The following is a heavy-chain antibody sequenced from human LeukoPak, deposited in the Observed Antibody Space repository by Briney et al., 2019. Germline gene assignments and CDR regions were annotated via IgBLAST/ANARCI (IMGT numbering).Heavy chain of an antibody. Sequence: ASVKLSCKASGGTFSSYAISWVRQAPGQGLEWMGRIIPILGIANYAQKFQGSVTITADKSTSTAYMELSSLRSEDTAVYYCASSDHPYDRFFGPYNWFDPWGQGTLVTVSS. CDR2: IIPILGIA. J-gene: IGHJ5*02. CDR3: ASSDHPYDRFFGPYNWFDP. CDR1: GGTFSSYA. D-gene: IGHD1-14*01. V-gene: IGHV1-69*04.